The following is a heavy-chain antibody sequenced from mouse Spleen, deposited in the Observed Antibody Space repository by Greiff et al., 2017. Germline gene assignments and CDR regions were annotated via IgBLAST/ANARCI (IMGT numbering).Heavy chain of an antibody. J-gene: IGHJ1*01. CDR1: GYTFTDYY. CDR2: INPNNGGT. Sequence: VQLQQSGPELVKPGASVKISCKASGYTFTDYYMNWVKQSHGKSLEWIGDINPNNGGTSYNQKFKGKATLTVDKSSSTAYMELRSLTSEDSAVYYCARSVGHWYFDVWGAGTTVTVSS. D-gene: IGHD1-1*02. CDR3: ARSVGHWYFDV. V-gene: IGHV1-26*01.